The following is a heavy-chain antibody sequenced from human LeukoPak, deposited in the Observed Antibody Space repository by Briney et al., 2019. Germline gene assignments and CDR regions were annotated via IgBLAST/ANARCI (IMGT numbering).Heavy chain of an antibody. J-gene: IGHJ4*02. CDR2: ISYDGSNK. D-gene: IGHD5-12*01. Sequence: GGSLRLSCAASGFTFSSYGMHWVRQAPGKGLEWVAVISYDGSNKYYADSVKGRFTISRDNSKNTLYLQMNSLRAEDTAVYYCARGLGWRRYFDYWGQGTLVTVSS. CDR1: GFTFSSYG. V-gene: IGHV3-30*03. CDR3: ARGLGWRRYFDY.